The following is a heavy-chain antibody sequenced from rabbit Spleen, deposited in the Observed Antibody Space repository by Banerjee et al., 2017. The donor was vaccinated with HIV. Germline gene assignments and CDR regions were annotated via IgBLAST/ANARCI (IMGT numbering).Heavy chain of an antibody. CDR2: IDDVDGST. CDR1: GFTISSTYW. D-gene: IGHD6-1*01. V-gene: IGHV1S40*01. CDR3: ARARNSAAAAYDDGL. J-gene: IGHJ4*01. Sequence: QSLEESGGDLVKPGASLTLTCKASGFTISSTYWICWVRQAPGKGLEWIACIDDVDGSTYYATWAKGRFSSSKTSSTTVTLQLNSLTVADTATYFCARARNSAAAAYDDGLWGQGTLVTVS.